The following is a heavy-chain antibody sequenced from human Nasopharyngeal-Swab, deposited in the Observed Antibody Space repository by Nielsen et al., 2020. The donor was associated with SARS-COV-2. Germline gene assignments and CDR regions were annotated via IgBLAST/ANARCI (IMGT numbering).Heavy chain of an antibody. V-gene: IGHV4-59*01. Sequence: WIRQPPGKGLEWIGYIYYTGSTNYHPSLKSRVTISVDTSKNQFSPKLSSVTAADTAVYYCARAGDYVWGSYRYGRGPHDAFDIWGQGTMVTVSS. CDR2: IYYTGST. D-gene: IGHD3-16*02. CDR3: ARAGDYVWGSYRYGRGPHDAFDI. J-gene: IGHJ3*02.